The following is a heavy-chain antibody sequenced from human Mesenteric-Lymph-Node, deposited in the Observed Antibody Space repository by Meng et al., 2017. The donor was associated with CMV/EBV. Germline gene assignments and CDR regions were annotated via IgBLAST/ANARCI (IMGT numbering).Heavy chain of an antibody. CDR3: ARDSPPTYYDFWSGSFYYHGMDV. V-gene: IGHV1-18*01. Sequence: ASVKVSCKASGYTFTSYGISWVRQAPGQGLEWMGWISAYNGNTNYAQKLQGRVTMTTDTSTSTAYMELRSLRSDDTAVYYCARDSPPTYYDFWSGSFYYHGMDVWGQGTTVTVSS. D-gene: IGHD3-3*01. CDR2: ISAYNGNT. J-gene: IGHJ6*02. CDR1: GYTFTSYG.